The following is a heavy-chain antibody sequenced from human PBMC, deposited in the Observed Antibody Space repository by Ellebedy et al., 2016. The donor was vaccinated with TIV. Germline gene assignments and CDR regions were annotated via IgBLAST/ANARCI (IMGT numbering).Heavy chain of an antibody. V-gene: IGHV3-7*01. D-gene: IGHD6-19*01. CDR2: IKQDGSAK. Sequence: GESLKISCAASGFTFSSYWMQWVRQAPGKGLEWVANIKQDGSAKYYADSVKGRFTISRDNSKNTLYLQMNSLRAEDTAVYYCAKDGPYSSGWTLGYYYYGMDVWGQGTTVTVSS. J-gene: IGHJ6*02. CDR1: GFTFSSYW. CDR3: AKDGPYSSGWTLGYYYYGMDV.